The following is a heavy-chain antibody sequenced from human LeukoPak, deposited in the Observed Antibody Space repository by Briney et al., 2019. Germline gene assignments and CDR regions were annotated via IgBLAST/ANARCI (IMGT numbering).Heavy chain of an antibody. CDR2: IYYSGST. D-gene: IGHD2-2*02. CDR1: GASVSSGDYY. V-gene: IGHV4-30-4*01. Sequence: PSETLSLTCTVSGASVSSGDYYWSWIRQPPGKGLEWIGYIYYSGSTYYNPSLKSRVTISVDTSKNQFSLKLSSVTAADTAVYYCARVVPAAIEIDYWGQGTLVTVSS. CDR3: ARVVPAAIEIDY. J-gene: IGHJ4*02.